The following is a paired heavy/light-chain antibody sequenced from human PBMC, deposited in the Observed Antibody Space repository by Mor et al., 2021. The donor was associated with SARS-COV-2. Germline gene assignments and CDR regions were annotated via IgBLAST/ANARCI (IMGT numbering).Light chain of an antibody. CDR1: QDISNY. Sequence: DTQMTQSPSSLSASVGDRVTITCQASQDISNYLNWYQQKPGKAPKLLIYDASNLETGVPSRFSGSGSGTDFAFTISSLQPEDIATYFCQQYDNLPPTFGGGTKVEIK. CDR2: DAS. J-gene: IGKJ4*01. V-gene: IGKV1-33*01. CDR3: QQYDNLPPT.
Heavy chain of an antibody. Sequence: EVKLLESGGGLVQPGGSLRLSCTASGFTFSTHAMSWVRQAPGKGLEWVSGIGGNTGSTYYADSVKGRFTISRDNSKNTLYLQVSSLRAEDTAIYYCAKGRGRIKGKFTMVRGLMSAYFDYWGQGILVTVSS. CDR3: AKGRGRIKGKFTMVRGLMSAYFDY. V-gene: IGHV3-23*01. CDR2: IGGNTGST. CDR1: GFTFSTHA. J-gene: IGHJ4*02. D-gene: IGHD3-10*01.